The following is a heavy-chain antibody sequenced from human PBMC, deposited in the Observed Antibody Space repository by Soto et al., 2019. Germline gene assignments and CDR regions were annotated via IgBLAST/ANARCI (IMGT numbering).Heavy chain of an antibody. V-gene: IGHV3-23*01. J-gene: IGHJ5*02. D-gene: IGHD3-3*01. CDR3: AKSGSITIFGVVHRENWFDP. CDR1: GFTFSSYA. Sequence: GGSLRLSCAASGFTFSSYAMSWVRQAPGKGLEWVSAISGSGGSTYYADSVKGRFTISRDNSKNTLYLQMNSLRAEDTAVYYCAKSGSITIFGVVHRENWFDPWGQGTLVTVSS. CDR2: ISGSGGST.